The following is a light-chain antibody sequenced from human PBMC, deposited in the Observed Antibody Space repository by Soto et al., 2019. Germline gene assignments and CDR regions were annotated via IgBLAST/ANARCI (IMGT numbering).Light chain of an antibody. Sequence: LTQPASVSASPGQSITISCTGTSSDVGSSNFVSWYQQHPGKAPKLIIYEGSRRPSGVSGRFSGSKSGNTASLTISWLQADDEADYYCCAFARSTTFYVFGTGTKVTVL. CDR2: EGS. V-gene: IGLV2-23*01. CDR3: CAFARSTTFYV. CDR1: SSDVGSSNF. J-gene: IGLJ1*01.